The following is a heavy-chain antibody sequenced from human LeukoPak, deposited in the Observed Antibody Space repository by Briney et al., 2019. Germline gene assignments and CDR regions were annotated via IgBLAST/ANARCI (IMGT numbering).Heavy chain of an antibody. D-gene: IGHD4-17*01. CDR3: ARGDYGDYVDYYYGMDV. CDR1: GYTFTSYY. V-gene: IGHV1-46*01. Sequence: VASVKVSCKASGYTFTSYYIHWVRQAPGQGLEWMGIINPSGGTTSYAQKFQGRVTMTRDTSTSTVYMELSRLRSDDTAVYYCARGDYGDYVDYYYGMDVWGQGTTVTVSS. J-gene: IGHJ6*02. CDR2: INPSGGTT.